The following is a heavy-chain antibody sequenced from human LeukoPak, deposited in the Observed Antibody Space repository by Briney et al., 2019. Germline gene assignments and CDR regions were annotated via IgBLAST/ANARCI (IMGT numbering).Heavy chain of an antibody. Sequence: SRTLSLTCAISGDSVSSNSAAWNWIRQSPSKGLEWLRRTYYRSKWYNDYAVSVKRRITINPDTSKNQFSLQLNSVTPDDTAVYYCAGSNHYYYGMDVWGQGTTVTVSS. CDR1: GDSVSSNSAA. J-gene: IGHJ6*02. V-gene: IGHV6-1*01. CDR2: TYYRSKWYN. CDR3: AGSNHYYYGMDV. D-gene: IGHD1-14*01.